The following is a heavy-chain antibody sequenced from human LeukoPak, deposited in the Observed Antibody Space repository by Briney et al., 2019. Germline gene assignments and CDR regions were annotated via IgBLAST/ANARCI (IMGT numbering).Heavy chain of an antibody. Sequence: GGSLRLSCAASGFTFSTYAMSWVRQASGKGLEWVSTISGSGTRAYHADSVKGRFTISRDNSKNTVYLQMNSLRAEDTALYFCAKDFGSIFGDYWGQGSLVTVSS. CDR1: GFTFSTYA. D-gene: IGHD3-10*01. CDR2: ISGSGTRA. CDR3: AKDFGSIFGDY. J-gene: IGHJ4*02. V-gene: IGHV3-23*01.